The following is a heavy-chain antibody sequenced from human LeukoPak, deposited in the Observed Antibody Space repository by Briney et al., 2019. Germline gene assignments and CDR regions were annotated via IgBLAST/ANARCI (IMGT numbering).Heavy chain of an antibody. D-gene: IGHD3-22*01. CDR3: AKGYPVDYYDTSGFDY. CDR2: IRYDGSNK. J-gene: IGHJ4*02. CDR1: GFTFSSYG. Sequence: PGGSLRLSCAASGFTFSSYGMYWVRQAPGKGLEWVAFIRYDGSNKYYTDSVKGRFTVPRDSSKNTLYLQMNSLRPDDTAVYYCAKGYPVDYYDTSGFDYWGQGTLVTVSS. V-gene: IGHV3-30*02.